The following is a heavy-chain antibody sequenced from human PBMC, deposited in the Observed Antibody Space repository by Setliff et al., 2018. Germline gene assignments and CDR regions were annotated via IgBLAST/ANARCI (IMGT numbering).Heavy chain of an antibody. Sequence: PGESLKISCKGSGYSFTNYWIGWVRQMPGKGLEWMGIIYPGDSNTRYSPSFQGQVTISVGKSISTAYLQWSSLKASDTAIYYCARQAVAGSDAFDIWGQGTMVTVSS. CDR3: ARQAVAGSDAFDI. V-gene: IGHV5-51*01. CDR1: GYSFTNYW. CDR2: IYPGDSNT. J-gene: IGHJ3*02. D-gene: IGHD6-19*01.